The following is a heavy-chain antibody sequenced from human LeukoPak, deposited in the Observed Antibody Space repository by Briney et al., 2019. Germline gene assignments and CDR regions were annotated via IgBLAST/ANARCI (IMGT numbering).Heavy chain of an antibody. CDR3: ARDGMESLGDDAFDI. J-gene: IGHJ3*02. CDR2: INHSGST. Sequence: SETLSLTCAVYGGSFSGYYWSWIRQPPGKGLEWIGEINHSGSTNYNPSLKSRVTISVDTSKNQFSLKLSSVTAADTAVYYCARDGMESLGDDAFDIWGQGTMVTVSS. CDR1: GGSFSGYY. V-gene: IGHV4-34*01. D-gene: IGHD1-1*01.